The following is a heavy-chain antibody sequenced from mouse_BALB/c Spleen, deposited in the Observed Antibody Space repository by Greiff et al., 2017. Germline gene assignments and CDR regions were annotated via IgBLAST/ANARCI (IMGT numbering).Heavy chain of an antibody. CDR3: ARMGDSFAY. CDR2: ISSGGGST. Sequence: EVKLVESGGGLVKPGGSLKLSCAASGFTFSSYAMSWVRQTPEKRLEWVAYISSGGGSTYYPDTVKGRFTISRDNAKNTLYLQMSSLKSEDTAMYYCARMGDSFAYWGQGTLVTVSA. CDR1: GFTFSSYA. J-gene: IGHJ3*01. V-gene: IGHV5-12-1*01.